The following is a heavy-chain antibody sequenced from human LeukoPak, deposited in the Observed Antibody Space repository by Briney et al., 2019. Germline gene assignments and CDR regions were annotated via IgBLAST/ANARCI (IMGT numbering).Heavy chain of an antibody. V-gene: IGHV3-74*01. CDR1: GFTFSNYW. J-gene: IGHJ4*02. Sequence: GSLRLSCAASGFTFSNYWMHWVRQAPGEALMWVSRINSDGSSTSYADSVKGRFTISRDNAKNTLYLQMNSLRAEDTAVYYCARDGYMTTDYYFDYWGQGTLVTVSS. CDR2: INSDGSST. D-gene: IGHD4-17*01. CDR3: ARDGYMTTDYYFDY.